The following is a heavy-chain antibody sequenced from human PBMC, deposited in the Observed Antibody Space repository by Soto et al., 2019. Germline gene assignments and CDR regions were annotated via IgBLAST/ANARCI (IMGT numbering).Heavy chain of an antibody. J-gene: IGHJ4*02. V-gene: IGHV3-74*01. Sequence: EVQLVESGGDLVQPGGSLTLSCTASGFIFSAYWMHWVRQSPGRGLARLSRLNGDGPTAAYADTVKGRVTISRDNAKNILYLHLTSLGVEDTAIYYCARANNREVLNIWGQGTRVTVSS. CDR2: LNGDGPTA. CDR3: ARANNREVLNI. CDR1: GFIFSAYW. D-gene: IGHD1-26*01.